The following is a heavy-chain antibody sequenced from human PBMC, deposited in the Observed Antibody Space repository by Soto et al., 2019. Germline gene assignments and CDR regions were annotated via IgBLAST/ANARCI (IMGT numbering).Heavy chain of an antibody. CDR2: IYYSGST. CDR3: ARQLHCGGDCKYFDY. J-gene: IGHJ4*02. CDR1: GGSISSSSYY. D-gene: IGHD2-21*01. Sequence: SETLSLTCTVSGGSISSSSYYWCWIRHPPGKGLEWIGSIYYSGSTYYNPSLKSRVTISVDTSKNQFSLKLSSVTAADTAVYYCARQLHCGGDCKYFDYWGQGTLVNVSS. V-gene: IGHV4-39*01.